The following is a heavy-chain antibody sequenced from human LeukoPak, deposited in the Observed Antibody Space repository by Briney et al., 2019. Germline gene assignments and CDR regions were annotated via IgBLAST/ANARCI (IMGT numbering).Heavy chain of an antibody. CDR3: ARRPSYYFDF. CDR2: IYPGDSGV. D-gene: IGHD7-27*01. J-gene: IGHJ4*02. V-gene: IGHV5-51*01. CDR1: GSPFNDYW. Sequence: GESLEISCKASGSPFNDYWIGWVRQLPGKGLEWIAIIYPGDSGVRYSPSFRGQVTISVDKSISTAYLQWSSLRASDTAMYFCARRPSYYFDFWGLGGLVTVSS.